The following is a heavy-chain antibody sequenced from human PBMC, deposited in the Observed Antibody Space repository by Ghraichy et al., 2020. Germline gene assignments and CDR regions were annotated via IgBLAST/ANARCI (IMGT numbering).Heavy chain of an antibody. CDR2: INAGNGNT. CDR3: ARLVVTAKGNAFDI. J-gene: IGHJ3*02. V-gene: IGHV1-3*01. CDR1: GYTFTSYA. D-gene: IGHD2-21*02. Sequence: ASEKVSCKASGYTFTSYAMHWVRQAPGQRLEWMGWINAGNGNTKYSQKFQGRVTITRDTSASTAYMELSSLRSEDTAVYYCARLVVTAKGNAFDIWGQGTMVTVSS.